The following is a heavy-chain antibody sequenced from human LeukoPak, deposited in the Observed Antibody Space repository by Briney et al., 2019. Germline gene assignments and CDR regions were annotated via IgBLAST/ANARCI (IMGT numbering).Heavy chain of an antibody. CDR3: AKGPLRYFDWLLSGFDY. V-gene: IGHV3-30*02. D-gene: IGHD3-9*01. J-gene: IGHJ4*02. CDR1: GFTFSSYG. CDR2: IRYDGSNK. Sequence: GGSLRLSCAASGFTFSSYGMHWVRQAPGKGLEWVAFIRYDGSNKYYADSVKGRFTISRDNSENTLYLQMNSLRAEDTAVYYCAKGPLRYFDWLLSGFDYWGQGTLVTVSS.